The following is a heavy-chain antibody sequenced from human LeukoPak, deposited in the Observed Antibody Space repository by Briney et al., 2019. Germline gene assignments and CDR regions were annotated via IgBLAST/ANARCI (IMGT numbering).Heavy chain of an antibody. CDR1: GGSLSGYY. CDR2: IYYSGST. V-gene: IGHV4-59*01. Sequence: PSETLSLTCAVYGGSLSGYYWSWIRQPPGKGLEWIGYIYYSGSTNYNPSLKSRVTISVDTSKNQFSLKLSSVTAADAAVYYCARLVGYYDSSGYYFYYYYGMDVWGQGTTVTVSS. J-gene: IGHJ6*02. D-gene: IGHD3-22*01. CDR3: ARLVGYYDSSGYYFYYYYGMDV.